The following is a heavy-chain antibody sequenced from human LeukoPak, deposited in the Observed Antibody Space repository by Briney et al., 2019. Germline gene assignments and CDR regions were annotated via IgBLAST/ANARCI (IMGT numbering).Heavy chain of an antibody. J-gene: IGHJ4*02. CDR2: ISGSGGST. CDR3: AKGRSVVIVPAAKVFDY. CDR1: GFTFSSYA. D-gene: IGHD2-2*01. Sequence: GGSLRLSCAASGFTFSSYAMSWVRHAPGKGLEWVSAISGSGGSTYYADSVKGRFTISRDNSKNTLYLQMNSLRAEDTAVYYCAKGRSVVIVPAAKVFDYWGQGTLVTVSS. V-gene: IGHV3-23*01.